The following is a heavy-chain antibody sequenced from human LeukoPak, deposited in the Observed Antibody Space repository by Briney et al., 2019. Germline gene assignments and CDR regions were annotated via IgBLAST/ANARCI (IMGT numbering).Heavy chain of an antibody. D-gene: IGHD3-22*01. J-gene: IGHJ4*02. CDR3: ARRYYYDNSGFVY. V-gene: IGHV4-39*01. Sequence: SETLSLTCTVSGGSISNYYWGWIRQPPGKGLEWIGSIYYGGSTYYNPSLKSRVTISVDTSKTQFSLKLTSVTAADTAIYYCARRYYYDNSGFVYWGQGTLVTVSS. CDR2: IYYGGST. CDR1: GGSISNYY.